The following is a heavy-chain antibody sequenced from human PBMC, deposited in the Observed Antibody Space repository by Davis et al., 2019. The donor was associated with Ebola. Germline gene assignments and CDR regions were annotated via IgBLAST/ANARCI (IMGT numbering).Heavy chain of an antibody. V-gene: IGHV3-30*18. Sequence: GGSLRLSCAASGFTFNSYGMHWVRQAPGKGLEWVAVISFDGSKEYYADSVKGRFIISRDESKNTVYLQMNSLRVEDTAMYHCAKDGWEIHNWFDPWGQGTLVTVSS. CDR2: ISFDGSKE. CDR3: AKDGWEIHNWFDP. J-gene: IGHJ5*02. CDR1: GFTFNSYG. D-gene: IGHD1-26*01.